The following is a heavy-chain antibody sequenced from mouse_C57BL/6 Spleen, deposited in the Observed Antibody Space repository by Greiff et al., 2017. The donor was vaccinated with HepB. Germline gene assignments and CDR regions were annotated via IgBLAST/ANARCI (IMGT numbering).Heavy chain of an antibody. V-gene: IGHV1-22*01. Sequence: VQLQQSGPELVKPGASVKMSCKASGYTFTDYNMHWVKQSHGKSLEWIGYINPNNGGTSYNQKFKGKATLTVNKSSSTAYMELRSLTSEDAAVYYCARWVYDGYYYAMDYGGQGTSVTVSS. D-gene: IGHD2-3*01. CDR1: GYTFTDYN. J-gene: IGHJ4*01. CDR3: ARWVYDGYYYAMDY. CDR2: INPNNGGT.